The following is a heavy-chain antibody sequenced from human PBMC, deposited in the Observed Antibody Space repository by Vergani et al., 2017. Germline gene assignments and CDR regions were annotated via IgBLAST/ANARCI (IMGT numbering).Heavy chain of an antibody. CDR1: GYNLTGNY. Sequence: QVHLVQSGAEMKKPGASVKVSCKTFGYNLTGNYIHWVRQAPGQGLEWIGWVNPNSEGTNYAQKFQGRVTMTRDTSISTAYMELSRLRSDDTAVYYCARASLWFGESIDAFDIWGQGTMVTVSS. CDR3: ARASLWFGESIDAFDI. CDR2: VNPNSEGT. J-gene: IGHJ3*02. V-gene: IGHV1-2*02. D-gene: IGHD3-10*01.